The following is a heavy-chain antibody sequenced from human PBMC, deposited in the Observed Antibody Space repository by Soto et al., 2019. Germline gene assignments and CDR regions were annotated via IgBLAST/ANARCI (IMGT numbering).Heavy chain of an antibody. CDR1: GGSVSGGSFY. CDR3: AASAPPATNYYYAMDV. V-gene: IGHV4-61*01. D-gene: IGHD5-12*01. J-gene: IGHJ6*02. CDR2: FYDSGST. Sequence: PSEILSLTCTVSGGSVSGGSFYWSWIRRPPGKGLEWIGYFYDSGSTNYNPSLRSRVTMSVDTSKNQFSLKLSSVTAADTAVYYCAASAPPATNYYYAMDVWGQGTTVTVS.